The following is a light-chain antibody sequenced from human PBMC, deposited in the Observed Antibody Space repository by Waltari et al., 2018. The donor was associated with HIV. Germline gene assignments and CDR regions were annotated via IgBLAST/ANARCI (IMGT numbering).Light chain of an antibody. CDR1: RSVSSNY. J-gene: IGKJ1*01. Sequence: EIVLTQSPGTLSLSPGERATLSCRASRSVSSNYLAWYQHKPGQAPRLLIYGISSRATGIPDMFSGSGSGTDFTLTISGLEPEDFALYYCQQYGGSPRTFGQGTRVEIK. V-gene: IGKV3-20*01. CDR3: QQYGGSPRT. CDR2: GIS.